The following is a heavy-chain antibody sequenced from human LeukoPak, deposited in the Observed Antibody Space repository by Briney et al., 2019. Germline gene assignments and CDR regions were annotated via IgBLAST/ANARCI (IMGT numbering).Heavy chain of an antibody. V-gene: IGHV3-11*06. CDR2: ISSSSFYT. CDR3: ARDHRLRYFDWSDFDY. D-gene: IGHD3-9*01. J-gene: IGHJ4*02. Sequence: GGSLRLSCAASGFTFSDYYMSWIRQAPGKGLEWISYISSSSFYTSYADSVKGRFTISRDNAKNSLYLQMNSLRAEDTAVYYCARDHRLRYFDWSDFDYRGQGTLVTVSS. CDR1: GFTFSDYY.